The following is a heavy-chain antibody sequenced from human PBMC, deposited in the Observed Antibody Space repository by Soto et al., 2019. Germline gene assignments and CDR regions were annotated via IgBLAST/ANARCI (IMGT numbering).Heavy chain of an antibody. Sequence: SETLSLTCTVSGGCISTGDWSWIRQTPGKGLEWIGHTYYSGRTSYKPSLKSRVSISVDTSKNQFSLKVSSVTAADTAVYYCARGTYYYDSSGYFFDNWGQGALVTVSS. CDR1: GGCISTGD. CDR2: TYYSGRT. J-gene: IGHJ4*02. V-gene: IGHV4-59*01. D-gene: IGHD3-22*01. CDR3: ARGTYYYDSSGYFFDN.